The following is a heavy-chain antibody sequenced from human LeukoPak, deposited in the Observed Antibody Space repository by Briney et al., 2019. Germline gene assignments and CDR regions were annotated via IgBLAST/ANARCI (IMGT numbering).Heavy chain of an antibody. CDR1: EFSVGSNY. J-gene: IGHJ4*02. Sequence: GGSLRLSCAASEFSVGSNYMTWVRQAPGKGLEWVSLIYSGGSTYYADSVEGRFTVSRDNSKNTLYLQMNSLRAEDTAVYYCAKSMDILTGYLWSLDYWGQGTLVTVSS. V-gene: IGHV3-66*01. CDR2: IYSGGST. D-gene: IGHD3-9*01. CDR3: AKSMDILTGYLWSLDY.